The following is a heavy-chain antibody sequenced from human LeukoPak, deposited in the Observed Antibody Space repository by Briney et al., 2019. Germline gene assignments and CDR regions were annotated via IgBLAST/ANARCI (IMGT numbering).Heavy chain of an antibody. V-gene: IGHV1-69*01. CDR1: GGTFSSYA. CDR3: ASPYYYGSGSPRPFDY. Sequence: SVKVSCKASGGTFSSYAISRVRQAPGQGLEWMGGIIPIFGTANYAQKFQGRVTITADESTSTAYMELSSLRSEDTAVYYCASPYYYGSGSPRPFDYWGQGTLVTVSS. J-gene: IGHJ4*02. D-gene: IGHD3-10*01. CDR2: IIPIFGTA.